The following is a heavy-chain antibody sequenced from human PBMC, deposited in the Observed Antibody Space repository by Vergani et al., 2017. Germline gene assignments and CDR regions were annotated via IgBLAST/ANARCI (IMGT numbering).Heavy chain of an antibody. CDR3: AREAVVGATASFDY. Sequence: QVQLVQSGAEVKKPGSSVKVSCKASGGTFSSYTISWVRQAPGQGLEWMGRIIPILGIANYAQKFQGRVTITADESTSTAYMELSSLRSEDTAVYYCAREAVVGATASFDYWGQGTLVTVSS. CDR2: IIPILGIA. J-gene: IGHJ4*02. CDR1: GGTFSSYT. D-gene: IGHD1-26*01. V-gene: IGHV1-69*08.